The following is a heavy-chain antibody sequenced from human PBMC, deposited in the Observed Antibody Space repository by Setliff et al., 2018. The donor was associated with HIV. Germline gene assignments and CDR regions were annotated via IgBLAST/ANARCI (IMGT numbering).Heavy chain of an antibody. V-gene: IGHV4-4*02. CDR2: IYFNLQT. J-gene: IGHJ4*02. D-gene: IGHD3-10*02. CDR3: ARVDTMLLFFDL. Sequence: PSETLSLTCDVSGVSISKNRNWWSWVRQPPGKGLEWIGEIYFNLQTNYNPSLKSRITISIDTSKDHFSLHLTSVTAADTAIYYCARVDTMLLFFDLWGQGTLVTVSS. CDR1: GVSISKNRNW.